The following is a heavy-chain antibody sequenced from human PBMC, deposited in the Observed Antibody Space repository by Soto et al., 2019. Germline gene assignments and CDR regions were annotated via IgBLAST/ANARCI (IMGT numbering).Heavy chain of an antibody. Sequence: SETLSLTCTVSGGSISSYYWSWIRQPPGKGLEWIGYIYYSGSTNYNPSLKSRVTISVDTSKNQFSLKLSSVTAADTALYYCAWTVVLRFFKWLAYFDYWGQGTLVTVSS. J-gene: IGHJ4*02. V-gene: IGHV4-59*01. D-gene: IGHD3-3*01. CDR2: IYYSGST. CDR1: GGSISSYY. CDR3: AWTVVLRFFKWLAYFDY.